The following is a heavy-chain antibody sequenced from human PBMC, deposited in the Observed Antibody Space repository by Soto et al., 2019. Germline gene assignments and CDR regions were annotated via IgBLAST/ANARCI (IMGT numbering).Heavy chain of an antibody. D-gene: IGHD2-8*01. CDR3: GYGVGDGNYFDY. J-gene: IGHJ4*02. V-gene: IGHV1-69*12. CDR2: IIPIFGTA. CDR1: GGTFSSYA. Sequence: QVQLVQSGAEVKKPGSSVKVSCKASGGTFSSYAISWVRQAPGQGLEWMGGIIPIFGTANYAEKFQGRVTITADESKRTAYMEMGSVRSEDTGVYYCGYGVGDGNYFDYWGQGTLVTVSS.